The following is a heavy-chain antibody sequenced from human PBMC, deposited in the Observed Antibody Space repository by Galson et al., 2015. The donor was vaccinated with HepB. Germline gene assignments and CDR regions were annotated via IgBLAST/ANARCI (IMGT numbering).Heavy chain of an antibody. CDR3: ARDEGLDDSSGYYPGGLLPYYYYGMDV. J-gene: IGHJ6*02. CDR1: GGTFSSYA. Sequence: SVKVSCKASGGTFSSYAISWVRQAPGQGLEWMGGIIPIFGIANYAQKFQGRVTITADESTSTAYMELSSLRSEDTAVYYCARDEGLDDSSGYYPGGLLPYYYYGMDVWGQGTTVTVSS. D-gene: IGHD3-22*01. V-gene: IGHV1-69*13. CDR2: IIPIFGIA.